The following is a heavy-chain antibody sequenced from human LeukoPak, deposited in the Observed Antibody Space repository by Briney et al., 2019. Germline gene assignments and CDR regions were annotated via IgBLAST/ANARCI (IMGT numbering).Heavy chain of an antibody. CDR3: ANGIPRRWGSTSPGNDAFDI. V-gene: IGHV3-23*01. J-gene: IGHJ3*02. CDR1: GFTFSSYA. D-gene: IGHD2-2*01. Sequence: PGGSLRLSCAASGFTFSSYAMSWVRQAPGKGLEWVSAISGSGGSTYYADSVKGRFTISRDNSKNTLYLQMNSLRAEDTAVYYCANGIPRRWGSTSPGNDAFDIWGQGTMVTVSS. CDR2: ISGSGGST.